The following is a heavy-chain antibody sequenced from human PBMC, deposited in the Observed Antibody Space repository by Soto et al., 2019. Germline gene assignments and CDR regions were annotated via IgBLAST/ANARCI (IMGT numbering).Heavy chain of an antibody. D-gene: IGHD3-10*01. CDR2: ISYDGSNK. V-gene: IGHV3-30-3*01. CDR3: ASGSPFDY. J-gene: IGHJ4*02. Sequence: GSLRLSCAASGFTFSSYAMHWVRQAPGKGLEWVAVISYDGSNKYYADSVKGRFTISRDNSKNTLYLQMNSLRAEDTAVYYCASGSPFDYWGQGTLVP. CDR1: GFTFSSYA.